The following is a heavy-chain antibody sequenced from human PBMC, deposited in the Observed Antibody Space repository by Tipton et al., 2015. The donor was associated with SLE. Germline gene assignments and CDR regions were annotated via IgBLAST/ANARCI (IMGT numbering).Heavy chain of an antibody. V-gene: IGHV4-39*01. CDR3: ARLRVGARPTY. CDR2: IYYSGST. D-gene: IGHD6-6*01. J-gene: IGHJ4*02. CDR1: GGSISSSSYY. Sequence: TLSLTCTVSGGSISSSSYYWGWIRQPPGKGLEWIGTIYYSGSTYYNPSLKSRVTISVDTSKNQFSLKLSSVTAADTAVYYCARLRVGARPTYWGQGTLVTVSS.